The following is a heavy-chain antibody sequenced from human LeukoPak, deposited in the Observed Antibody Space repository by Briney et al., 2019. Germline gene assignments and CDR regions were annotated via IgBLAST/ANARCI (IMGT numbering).Heavy chain of an antibody. Sequence: GGSLRLSCAASGFTFDDYAMHWVRQAPGKGLEWVSGISWNSGSIGYADSVEGRFTISRDNAKNSLYLQMNSLRAEDMALYYCAKVHQSGYSIHGAFDIWGQGTMVTVSS. J-gene: IGHJ3*02. CDR2: ISWNSGSI. D-gene: IGHD3-3*01. CDR3: AKVHQSGYSIHGAFDI. V-gene: IGHV3-9*03. CDR1: GFTFDDYA.